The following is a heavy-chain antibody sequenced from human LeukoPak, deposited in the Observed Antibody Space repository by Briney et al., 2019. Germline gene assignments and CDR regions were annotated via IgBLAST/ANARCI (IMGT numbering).Heavy chain of an antibody. D-gene: IGHD5-18*01. Sequence: EASVKVSCKASGYTFTSYAMNWVRQAPGQGLEWMGWINTNTGNPTYAQGFTGRFVFSLDTSVSTAYLQISSLKAEDTAVYYCARDSYGLSLYYYYYYYMDVWGKGTTVTVSS. CDR2: INTNTGNP. V-gene: IGHV7-4-1*02. CDR1: GYTFTSYA. CDR3: ARDSYGLSLYYYYYYYMDV. J-gene: IGHJ6*03.